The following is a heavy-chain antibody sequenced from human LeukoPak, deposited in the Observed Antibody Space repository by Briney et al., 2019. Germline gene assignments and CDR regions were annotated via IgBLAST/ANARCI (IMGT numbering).Heavy chain of an antibody. J-gene: IGHJ4*02. V-gene: IGHV5-51*01. CDR1: GDTFTNYW. D-gene: IGHD6-13*01. Sequence: GESLKISCKASGDTFTNYWIAWVRQMPGKGLEWMGIIYPGDSDTRYNPSVEGQVTISVDKSISTAFLQWSSLRASDTAMYYCARGGVFSSSWFAYFDYWGQGTLVTVSS. CDR2: IYPGDSDT. CDR3: ARGGVFSSSWFAYFDY.